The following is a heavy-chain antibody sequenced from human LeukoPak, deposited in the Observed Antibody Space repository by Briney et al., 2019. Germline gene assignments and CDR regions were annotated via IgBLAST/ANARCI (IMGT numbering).Heavy chain of an antibody. D-gene: IGHD6-13*01. J-gene: IGHJ6*03. V-gene: IGHV4-61*02. Sequence: SETLSLTCTVSGGSISSGSYYWSWIRQPAGKGLEWIGRIYTSGSTNYNPSLKSRVTISVDTSKNQFSLKLSSATAADTAVYYCARDIGAVGTVYYYYCMDVWGKGTTVTVSS. CDR3: ARDIGAVGTVYYYYCMDV. CDR2: IYTSGST. CDR1: GGSISSGSYY.